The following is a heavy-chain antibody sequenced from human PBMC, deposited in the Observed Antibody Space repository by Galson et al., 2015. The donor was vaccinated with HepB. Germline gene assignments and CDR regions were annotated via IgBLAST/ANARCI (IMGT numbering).Heavy chain of an antibody. CDR3: ARGGSRYYDSRRDYYGMDV. V-gene: IGHV1-2*04. D-gene: IGHD3-22*01. J-gene: IGHJ6*02. Sequence: SVKVSCKASGYTFTGYYMHWVRQAPGQGLEWMGWINPNSGGTNYAQKFQGWVTMTRDTSISTAYMELSRLRSDDTAVYYCARGGSRYYDSRRDYYGMDVWGQGTTVTVSS. CDR2: INPNSGGT. CDR1: GYTFTGYY.